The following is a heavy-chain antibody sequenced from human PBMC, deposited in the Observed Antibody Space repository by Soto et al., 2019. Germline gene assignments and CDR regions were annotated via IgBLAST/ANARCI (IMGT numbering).Heavy chain of an antibody. V-gene: IGHV3-23*01. CDR1: GFTFSSYA. CDR2: ISGSGGST. Sequence: GRSLRLSCAASGFTFSSYAMSWVRQAPGKGLEWVSAISGSGGSTYYADSVKGRFTISRDNSKNTLYLQMNSLRAEDTAVYYCAKDISGGSHAFDIWGQGTMVTVSS. CDR3: AKDISGGSHAFDI. D-gene: IGHD3-10*01. J-gene: IGHJ3*02.